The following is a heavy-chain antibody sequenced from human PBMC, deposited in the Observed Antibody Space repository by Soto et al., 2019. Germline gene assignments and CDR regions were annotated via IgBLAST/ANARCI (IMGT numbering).Heavy chain of an antibody. J-gene: IGHJ3*02. CDR3: ARLLTEGATYREDAFDM. D-gene: IGHD1-26*01. Sequence: EVKTPGASVKVSXTTSGYXXXXHGISWVRQAXXXXXXXXXXISTNNGKTDYAQKFQGRVTMTADTRTSTVYMEVRSLRSDDTAVYYCARLLTEGATYREDAFDMWGQGTKVTVSS. V-gene: IGHV1-18*01. CDR1: GYXXXXHG. CDR2: ISTNNGKT.